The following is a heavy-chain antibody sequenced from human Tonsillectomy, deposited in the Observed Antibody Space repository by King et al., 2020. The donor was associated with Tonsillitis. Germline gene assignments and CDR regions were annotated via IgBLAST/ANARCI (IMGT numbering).Heavy chain of an antibody. J-gene: IGHJ4*02. CDR1: GGSISSYY. D-gene: IGHD2-15*01. CDR3: ARVRIGTAYPYPHFDY. V-gene: IGHV4-59*01. CDR2: IYYSGST. Sequence: VQLQESGPGLVKPSETLSLTCTVSGGSISSYYRSWIRQPPGKGLEWIGYIYYSGSTNYNPSLKSRVTISVDTSKNQFSLKLSSVTAADTAVYYCARVRIGTAYPYPHFDYWGQGTLVTVSS.